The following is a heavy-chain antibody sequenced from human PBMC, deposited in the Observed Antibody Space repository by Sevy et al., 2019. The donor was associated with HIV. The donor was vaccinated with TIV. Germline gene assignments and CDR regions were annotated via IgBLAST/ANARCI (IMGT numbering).Heavy chain of an antibody. V-gene: IGHV3-15*01. CDR1: GFTFSNAW. CDR3: TTLALNYYDSSGYEGGGY. Sequence: GGSLRLSCAASGFTFSNAWMSWVRQAPGKELEWVGRIKSKTDGGTTDYAAPVKGRFTISRDDSKNTLYLQMNSLKTEDTAVYYCTTLALNYYDSSGYEGGGYWGQGTLVTVSS. CDR2: IKSKTDGGTT. D-gene: IGHD3-22*01. J-gene: IGHJ4*02.